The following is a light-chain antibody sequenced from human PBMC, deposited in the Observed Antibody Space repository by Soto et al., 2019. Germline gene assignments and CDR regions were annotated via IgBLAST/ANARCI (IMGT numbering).Light chain of an antibody. V-gene: IGLV2-8*01. CDR3: SSYAGRNKFV. CDR2: EVT. CDR1: SSDVGYYDY. J-gene: IGLJ1*01. Sequence: QSALTQPPSASGFPGQSVTISCTGTSSDVGYYDYVSWYQKHPGKAPKLVIYEVTKRPSGVPDRVSASKSGNAASLTVSGLRAEDEVDYYCSSYAGRNKFVFGSGNKLTVL.